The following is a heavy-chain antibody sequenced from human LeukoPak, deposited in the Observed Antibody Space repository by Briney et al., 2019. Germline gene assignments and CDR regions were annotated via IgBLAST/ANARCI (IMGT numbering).Heavy chain of an antibody. CDR3: ARQEYCSGGSCYTWFDP. D-gene: IGHD2-15*01. Sequence: GESLKISCQGSGYSINNYWIGWVRQMPGKGLEWMGVIYPADSDIRYSPSFQGQVTISADKSISTAYLQWSSLKASDTAMYYCARQEYCSGGSCYTWFDPWGQGTLVTVSS. CDR2: IYPADSDI. V-gene: IGHV5-51*01. J-gene: IGHJ5*02. CDR1: GYSINNYW.